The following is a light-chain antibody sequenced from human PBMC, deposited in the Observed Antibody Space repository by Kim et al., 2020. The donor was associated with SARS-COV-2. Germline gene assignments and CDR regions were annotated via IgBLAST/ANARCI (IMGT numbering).Light chain of an antibody. CDR2: EAS. CDR1: QTVRDNY. V-gene: IGKV3-20*01. Sequence: ENVLTQSPGTLSLSPGERATLSCRASQTVRDNYLAWYQHKPGQAPTLLIYEASNRASDIPDRFSGRGSGTDFTLIINRLEPEDFAVYFCQQYGTSPTFGQGTKVDIK. CDR3: QQYGTSPT. J-gene: IGKJ1*01.